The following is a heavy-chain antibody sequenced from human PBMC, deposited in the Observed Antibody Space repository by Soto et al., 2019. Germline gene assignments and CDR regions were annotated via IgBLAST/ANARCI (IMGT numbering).Heavy chain of an antibody. CDR3: AKQIVGATPYFDY. V-gene: IGHV3-30*18. D-gene: IGHD1-26*01. J-gene: IGHJ4*02. CDR2: ISYDGSNK. Sequence: LRLSCAASGFTFSSYGMHWVRQAPGKGLEWVAVISYDGSNKYYADSVKGRFTISRDNSKNTLYLQMNSLRAEDTAVYYCAKQIVGATPYFDYWGQGTLVTVSS. CDR1: GFTFSSYG.